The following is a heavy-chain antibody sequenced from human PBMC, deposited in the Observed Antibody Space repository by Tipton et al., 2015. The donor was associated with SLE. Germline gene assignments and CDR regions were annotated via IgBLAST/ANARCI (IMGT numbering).Heavy chain of an antibody. CDR3: AREPRGFDP. CDR2: IAGSGNSM. V-gene: IGHV3-23*01. CDR1: GFTFTTYA. J-gene: IGHJ5*02. Sequence: SLRLSCAASGFTFTTYAVTWVRQAPGKGLEWVSSIAGSGNSMYYADAVRGRFTISRDNSKNRLYLQMNSLRAEDTAVYYCAREPRGFDPWGQGTLVTVSS.